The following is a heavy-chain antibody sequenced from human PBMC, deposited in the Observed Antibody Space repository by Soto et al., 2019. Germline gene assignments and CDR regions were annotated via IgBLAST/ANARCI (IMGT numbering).Heavy chain of an antibody. Sequence: PSETLSLTCTVSGGSISSSSYYWGWIRQPPGKGLEWIGSIYYSGSTYYNPSLKSRVTISVDTSKNQFSLKLSSVTAADTAVYYCARRRALRRFGESSIRPQYYFDYWGQGTLVTVSS. CDR3: ARRRALRRFGESSIRPQYYFDY. D-gene: IGHD3-10*01. CDR2: IYYSGST. V-gene: IGHV4-39*01. J-gene: IGHJ4*02. CDR1: GGSISSSSYY.